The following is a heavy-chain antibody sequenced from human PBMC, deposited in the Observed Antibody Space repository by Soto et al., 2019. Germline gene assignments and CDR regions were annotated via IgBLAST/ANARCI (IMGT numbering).Heavy chain of an antibody. Sequence: QLVESGGGLVQPGGSVSLSCAASGFSFSSYWMHWVRQAPGKGLVWVSRINSDETTTTYAASVKGRFTISRDNAKNTLFLQMNSLRAEDTAVYYCASGAVSGQGRYFDLWGRGTLVTVSS. V-gene: IGHV3-74*01. CDR1: GFSFSSYW. D-gene: IGHD6-19*01. CDR2: INSDETTT. CDR3: ASGAVSGQGRYFDL. J-gene: IGHJ2*01.